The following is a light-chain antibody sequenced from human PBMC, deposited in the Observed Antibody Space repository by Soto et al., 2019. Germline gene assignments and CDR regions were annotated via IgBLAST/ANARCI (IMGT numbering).Light chain of an antibody. CDR1: QSVSSY. V-gene: IGKV3-11*01. Sequence: EIVLTQSPATLSLSPGDRATLSCRASQSVSSYLAWYQQKPGQAPRLLIYDASNRATGILARFSGSGSGTDFTLTIGSLEPEDFAVYYFQQRSDWPLTFGGGTKVEIK. CDR2: DAS. J-gene: IGKJ4*01. CDR3: QQRSDWPLT.